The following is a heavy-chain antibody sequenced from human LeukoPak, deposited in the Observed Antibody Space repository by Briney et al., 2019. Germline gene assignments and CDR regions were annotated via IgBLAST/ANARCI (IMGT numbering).Heavy chain of an antibody. V-gene: IGHV3-23*01. D-gene: IGHD7-27*01. CDR2: LSATGFNT. CDR3: VKEVKGAYYYNTGDPADWSFDL. Sequence: GSLRLSCAASGFRFHNYALAWVRQVPGKGLEWVSALSATGFNTYYADSVKGRFTISRDNSNNTMYLQMTNLRAEDSAIYYCVKEVKGAYYYNTGDPADWSFDLWGRGTLITVSS. J-gene: IGHJ2*01. CDR1: GFRFHNYA.